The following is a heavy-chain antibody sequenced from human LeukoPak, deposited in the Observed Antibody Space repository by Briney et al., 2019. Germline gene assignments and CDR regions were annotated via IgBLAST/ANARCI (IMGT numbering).Heavy chain of an antibody. J-gene: IGHJ6*02. CDR3: ARDSPTRYYYYGMDV. V-gene: IGHV1-18*01. Sequence: ASVTVSCKASGYTFTSYGISWVRQAPGQGLEWMGWISAYNGNTNYAQKLQGRVTMTTDTSTSTAYMELRSLRSDDTAVYYCARDSPTRYYYYGMDVWGQGTTVTVSS. CDR2: ISAYNGNT. CDR1: GYTFTSYG.